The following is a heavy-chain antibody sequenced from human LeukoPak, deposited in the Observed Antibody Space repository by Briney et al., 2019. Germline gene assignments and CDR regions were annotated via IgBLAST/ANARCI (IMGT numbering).Heavy chain of an antibody. Sequence: GGSLRLSCAASGFTFRSYLMHWVRQAPGKGLEWVSRVIRDGSFTNYADSVKGRFTISRDNAKNTLYLQMSSLRAEDTAVYFCVRDGDDFNFDYWGQGSLVTVSS. J-gene: IGHJ4*02. CDR2: VIRDGSFT. D-gene: IGHD5-24*01. CDR1: GFTFRSYL. V-gene: IGHV3-74*01. CDR3: VRDGDDFNFDY.